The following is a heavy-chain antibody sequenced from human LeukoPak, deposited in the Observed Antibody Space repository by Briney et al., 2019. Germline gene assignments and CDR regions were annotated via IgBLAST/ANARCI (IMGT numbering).Heavy chain of an antibody. J-gene: IGHJ4*02. Sequence: GGSLRLSCAASGFIFSDYSISWVRQAPGKGLEWVSCINGYGSITNHADSVKGRFTISRDNAKNTLYLQMNSLRVEDTAVYYCARDEPTVTTGPPVGSWGQGTLVTVSS. CDR1: GFIFSDYS. D-gene: IGHD4-17*01. CDR3: ARDEPTVTTGPPVGS. CDR2: INGYGSIT. V-gene: IGHV3-74*01.